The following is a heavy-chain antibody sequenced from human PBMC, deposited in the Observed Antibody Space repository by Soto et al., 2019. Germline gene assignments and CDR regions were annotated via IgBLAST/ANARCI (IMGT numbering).Heavy chain of an antibody. V-gene: IGHV1-18*01. CDR2: INAYNGNT. D-gene: IGHD1-1*01. CDR3: ARLSLSGTNRHPLDY. Sequence: ASVKVSCKASGYIFDNFGINWVRQAPGQGLEWMGWINAYNGNTNYAQKFQGRVTMTTDTSTNTAYMDLRSLRSDDTAVYFCARLSLSGTNRHPLDYWGQGILVTVAS. CDR1: GYIFDNFG. J-gene: IGHJ4*02.